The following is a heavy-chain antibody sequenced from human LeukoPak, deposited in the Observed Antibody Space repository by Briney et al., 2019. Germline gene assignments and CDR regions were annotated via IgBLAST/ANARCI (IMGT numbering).Heavy chain of an antibody. V-gene: IGHV3-48*03. CDR2: ISSSGSTI. J-gene: IGHJ4*02. CDR1: GFTFSSYE. Sequence: PGGSLRLSCAASGFTFSSYEMNWVRQAPGKGLEWVSYISSSGSTIYYADSVKGRFTISRDNAKNSLYLQMHSLRVEDTAVYYCARENYYGSGSSPGEFDYWGQGTLVTVSS. CDR3: ARENYYGSGSSPGEFDY. D-gene: IGHD3-10*01.